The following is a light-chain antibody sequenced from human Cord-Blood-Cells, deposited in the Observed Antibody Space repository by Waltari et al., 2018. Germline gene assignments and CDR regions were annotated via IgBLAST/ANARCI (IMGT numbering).Light chain of an antibody. CDR3: QSYDSSLSGVV. V-gene: IGLV1-40*01. Sequence: QSVLTQPPSVSGAPGQRVTISCTGSSSNIGAGYDVHWYQPLPGTAPNLLIYGNSNRASGVPDRFAGSKAGTSASLAITGLQAEDEADYYCQSYDSSLSGVVFGGGTKLTVL. CDR2: GNS. J-gene: IGLJ2*01. CDR1: SSNIGAGYD.